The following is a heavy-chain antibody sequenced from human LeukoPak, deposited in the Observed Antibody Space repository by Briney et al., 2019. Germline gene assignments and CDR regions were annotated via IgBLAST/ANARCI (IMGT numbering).Heavy chain of an antibody. Sequence: ASVKVSCKASGYTFTGYYMHWVRQAPGQGLEWMGRINPNSGGTNYAQKFQGRVTMTRDTSISTAYMELSRLRSDDTAVYYCALQRWFTYYYDSSGYYPFDYWGQGTLVTVSS. CDR3: ALQRWFTYYYDSSGYYPFDY. J-gene: IGHJ4*02. CDR1: GYTFTGYY. V-gene: IGHV1-2*06. CDR2: INPNSGGT. D-gene: IGHD3-22*01.